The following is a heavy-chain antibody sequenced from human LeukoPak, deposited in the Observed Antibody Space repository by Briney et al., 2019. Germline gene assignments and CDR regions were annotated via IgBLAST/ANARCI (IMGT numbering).Heavy chain of an antibody. CDR1: RFTFRDYA. CDR2: ISSDGRA. CDR3: AQEARVIAIPYFDY. Sequence: GASLRLSCAASRFTFRDYAMSWVRQAPGTGLEWGSGISSDGRACYAASVKGRFTISRDNSKNPLYLQMNILSAEDKAVYYCAQEARVIAIPYFDYWGQGTLVTVSS. J-gene: IGHJ4*02. V-gene: IGHV3-23*01. D-gene: IGHD2-21*01.